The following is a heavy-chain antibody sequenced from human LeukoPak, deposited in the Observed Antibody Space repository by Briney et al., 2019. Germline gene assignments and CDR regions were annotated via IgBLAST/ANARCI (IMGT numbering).Heavy chain of an antibody. Sequence: GESLKISCAGSGYDFTSYWIAWVRQMPGKGLEWMGIIYPGDSDTKYSPSIQGLVTISADKSISTAYLQWGSLKASDTAMYYCARRIAVAGQDYFDSWGQGTLVSVSS. J-gene: IGHJ4*02. D-gene: IGHD6-19*01. V-gene: IGHV5-51*01. CDR3: ARRIAVAGQDYFDS. CDR1: GYDFTSYW. CDR2: IYPGDSDT.